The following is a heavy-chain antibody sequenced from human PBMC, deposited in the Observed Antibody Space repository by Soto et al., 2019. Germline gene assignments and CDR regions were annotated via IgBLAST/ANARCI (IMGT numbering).Heavy chain of an antibody. CDR1: GFTFSSYA. CDR3: AKLAYYYDSSGYYYFDY. CDR2: ISGSGGST. J-gene: IGHJ4*02. V-gene: IGHV3-23*01. Sequence: GGSLRLSCAASGFTFSSYAMSWVRQAPGKGLEWVSAISGSGGSTYYADSVKGRFTISRDNSKNTLYLQMNSLRAEDTAVYYCAKLAYYYDSSGYYYFDYWGQGTLVTVSS. D-gene: IGHD3-22*01.